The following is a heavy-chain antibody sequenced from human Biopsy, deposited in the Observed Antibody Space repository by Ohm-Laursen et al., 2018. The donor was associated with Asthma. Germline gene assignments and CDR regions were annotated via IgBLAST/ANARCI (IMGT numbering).Heavy chain of an antibody. CDR3: ARGYSGSDRIVYYYSGLEV. J-gene: IGHJ6*02. CDR1: GDSFSNYA. V-gene: IGHV1-69*01. Sequence: VSSVKVPCKASGDSFSNYAISWVRQAPGQGLEWMGGLIPVLGTPDHAQMFEGRVTITADESTSTAYMELSSLSSEDTAVYYCARGYSGSDRIVYYYSGLEVWGQGTTVTVSS. D-gene: IGHD5-12*01. CDR2: LIPVLGTP.